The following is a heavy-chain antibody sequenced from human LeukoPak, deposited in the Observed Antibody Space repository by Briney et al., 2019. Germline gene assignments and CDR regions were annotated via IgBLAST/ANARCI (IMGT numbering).Heavy chain of an antibody. Sequence: PSETLSLTCTVSGGSIDSSSYFWGWIRQPPGKGLEWIGTIYYSGSTYYNPSLKSRLTISVDTSKNQFSLKLSSVTAADTALYYCARGPGVPKASYFDYGAQGPRATVS. D-gene: IGHD3-10*01. J-gene: IGHJ4*02. V-gene: IGHV4-39*01. CDR1: GGSIDSSSYF. CDR2: IYYSGST. CDR3: ARGPGVPKASYFDY.